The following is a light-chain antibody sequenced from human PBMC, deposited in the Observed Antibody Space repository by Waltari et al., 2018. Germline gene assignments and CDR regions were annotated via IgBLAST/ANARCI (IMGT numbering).Light chain of an antibody. V-gene: IGKV1-33*01. CDR1: HDITKY. J-gene: IGKJ2*01. Sequence: DFQMTQFPSSLSASVGDRVTITCQASHDITKYLNWYQQKPGKAPKLLIYDASNLETGVPSRFSGSGSGTDFTFTISSLQPEDVATYYCHQYDNLPYTFGQGTKLEIK. CDR2: DAS. CDR3: HQYDNLPYT.